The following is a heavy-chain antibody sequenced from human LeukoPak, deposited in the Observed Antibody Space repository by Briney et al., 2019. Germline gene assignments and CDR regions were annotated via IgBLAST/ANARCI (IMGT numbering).Heavy chain of an antibody. CDR1: GFTFSSYG. J-gene: IGHJ3*02. Sequence: PGGSLRLSCAVSGFTFSSYGMSWVRQAPGKGLEWVSSISGSGRTIYYADSVKGRFTISRDNTKNSLYLEMNSLRAEDTAVYYCAREACSGGSGRRGSFDIWGRGTMVTVSS. CDR3: AREACSGGSGRRGSFDI. CDR2: ISGSGRTI. D-gene: IGHD2-15*01. V-gene: IGHV3-21*04.